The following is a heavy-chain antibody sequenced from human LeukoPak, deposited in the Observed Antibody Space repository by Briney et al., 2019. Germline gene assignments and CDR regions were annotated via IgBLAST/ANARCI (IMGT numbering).Heavy chain of an antibody. J-gene: IGHJ4*02. Sequence: GSLRLSCAASGFTFSSYWMHWVRQAPGKGLVWVSRIKSDGSTTTYADSVKGRFTISRDNAKDTLYLQMNSLRAEDTAVYYCARVVDTHFDFWGQGTLVTVSS. D-gene: IGHD5-18*01. V-gene: IGHV3-74*01. CDR3: ARVVDTHFDF. CDR1: GFTFSSYW. CDR2: IKSDGSTT.